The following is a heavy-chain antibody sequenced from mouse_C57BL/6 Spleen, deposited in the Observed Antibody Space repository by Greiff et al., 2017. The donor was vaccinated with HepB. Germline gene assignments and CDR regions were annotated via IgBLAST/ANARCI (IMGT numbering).Heavy chain of an antibody. J-gene: IGHJ3*01. CDR1: GFTFSDYG. Sequence: DVMLVESGGGLVKPGGSLKLSCAASGFTFSDYGMHWVRQAPEKGLEWVAYISSGSSTIYYADTVKGRFTISRDNAKNTLFLQMTSLRSEDTAMYYCARAHYYYGSSPFAYWGQGTLVTVSA. D-gene: IGHD1-1*01. CDR2: ISSGSSTI. CDR3: ARAHYYYGSSPFAY. V-gene: IGHV5-17*01.